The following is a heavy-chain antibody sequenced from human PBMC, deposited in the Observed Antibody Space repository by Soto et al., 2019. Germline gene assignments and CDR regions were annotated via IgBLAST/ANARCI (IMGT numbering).Heavy chain of an antibody. J-gene: IGHJ5*02. Sequence: EVHLVESGGGLIQPGGSLTLSCAAPGFAVSNTYMGWVRQAPRRGLEWGAFIYSDGTTCYADSVKGRFTISRDTSKNTLSLQMNSLRAEDTAVYYCARDCSGGSCYPALGAWGQGTLVTVSS. CDR2: IYSDGTT. D-gene: IGHD2-15*01. CDR1: GFAVSNTY. CDR3: ARDCSGGSCYPALGA. V-gene: IGHV3-53*01.